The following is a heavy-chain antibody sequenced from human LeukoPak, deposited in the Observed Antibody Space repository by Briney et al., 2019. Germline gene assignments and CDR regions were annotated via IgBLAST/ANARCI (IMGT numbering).Heavy chain of an antibody. J-gene: IGHJ5*02. D-gene: IGHD1-14*01. CDR3: ARDSVSLDLNWFDP. Sequence: ASVTVSFKASGYTFTDYYMHGVRQAPGQGLEWMGWINPNSGGTNYPQKFQGRVTMTRDTSISTAYMELSRLRSDDTAVYYCARDSVSLDLNWFDPWGQGTLVTVSS. V-gene: IGHV1-2*02. CDR1: GYTFTDYY. CDR2: INPNSGGT.